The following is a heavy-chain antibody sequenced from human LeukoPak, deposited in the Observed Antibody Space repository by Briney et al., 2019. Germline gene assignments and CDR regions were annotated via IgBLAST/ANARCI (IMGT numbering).Heavy chain of an antibody. CDR1: GFVFSDYG. D-gene: IGHD2-2*01. Sequence: GGALRLSCAKSGFVFSDYGIHWVRQAPGKGLEWVAFIRYDGSDPNYPDSVKGRFTISRDNSKNMVQLQMNSLRVEDTAVYYWAKDRFCSSDSCSFGTTWFAPWGQGTLVTASS. CDR3: AKDRFCSSDSCSFGTTWFAP. V-gene: IGHV3-30*02. CDR2: IRYDGSDP. J-gene: IGHJ5*02.